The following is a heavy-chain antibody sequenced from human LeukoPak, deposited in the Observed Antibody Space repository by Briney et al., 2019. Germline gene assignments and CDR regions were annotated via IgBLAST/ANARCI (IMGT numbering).Heavy chain of an antibody. V-gene: IGHV3-23*01. CDR3: AKDTYGWEPDAFDI. J-gene: IGHJ3*02. D-gene: IGHD1-26*01. CDR1: GFTFSSYA. CDR2: ISGSGSSA. Sequence: GGSLRLSCAASGFTFSSYAMTWVRQAPEEGLQWVSDISGSGSSAYYADSVRGRFTISRDNSKNTLYLQMNSLRAEDTAVYYCAKDTYGWEPDAFDIWGQGTMVTVSS.